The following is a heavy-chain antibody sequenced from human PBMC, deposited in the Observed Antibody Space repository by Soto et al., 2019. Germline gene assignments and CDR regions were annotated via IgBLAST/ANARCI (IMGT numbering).Heavy chain of an antibody. CDR2: INPSGGST. CDR1: GYTFTSYY. V-gene: IGHV1-46*03. Sequence: ASVKVSCKASGYTFTSYYMHWVRQAPGQGLEWMGIINPSGGSTSYAQKYQGRVTMTRDTSTSTVYMELSSLRSEDTAVYYFARAKRITIFGVVIMAEYFQHWGQGTLVTVSS. J-gene: IGHJ1*01. CDR3: ARAKRITIFGVVIMAEYFQH. D-gene: IGHD3-3*01.